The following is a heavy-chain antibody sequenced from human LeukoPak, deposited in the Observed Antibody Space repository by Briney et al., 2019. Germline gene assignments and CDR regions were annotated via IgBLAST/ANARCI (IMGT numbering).Heavy chain of an antibody. CDR2: INHSGST. J-gene: IGHJ4*02. CDR3: ASPDCSGGSCYSSPFDY. Sequence: SETLSLTCAVYGGSFSGYYWSWIRQPPGKGLEWIGEINHSGSTNYNPSLKSRVTISVDTSKNQFSLKLSSVTAADTAVYYCASPDCSGGSCYSSPFDYWGQGTLVTVSS. CDR1: GGSFSGYY. D-gene: IGHD2-15*01. V-gene: IGHV4-34*01.